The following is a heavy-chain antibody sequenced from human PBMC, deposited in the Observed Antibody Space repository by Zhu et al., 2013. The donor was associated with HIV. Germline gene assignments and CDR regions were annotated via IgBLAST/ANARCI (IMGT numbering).Heavy chain of an antibody. CDR3: ARGRRECSSPSCLDYYYYMDV. CDR2: MNPNSGNT. CDR1: GYIFSTYD. D-gene: IGHD2-2*01. V-gene: IGHV1-8*01. J-gene: IGHJ6*03. Sequence: QVQLVQSGAEVKKPGASVKVSCKASGYIFSTYDINWVRQATGQGLEWMGWMNPNSGNTGYAQKFQGRVTITRNTSISTAYMELSRLKSEDTAVYYCARGRRECSSPSCLDYYYYMDVWGRGTTVTVSS.